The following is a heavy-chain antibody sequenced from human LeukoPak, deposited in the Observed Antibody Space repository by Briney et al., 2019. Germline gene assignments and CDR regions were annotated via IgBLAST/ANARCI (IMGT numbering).Heavy chain of an antibody. CDR1: GYTFTGYY. J-gene: IGHJ5*02. CDR3: ARDPGYSGYDLVSWFDP. D-gene: IGHD5-12*01. V-gene: IGHV1-2*02. CDR2: INPISGGT. Sequence: ASVKVSCKASGYTFTGYYMHWVRQAPGQGLEWMGWINPISGGTNYAQKFQGRVTMTRDTSIGTAYMELSRLRSDDTAVYYCARDPGYSGYDLVSWFDPWGQGTLVTVSS.